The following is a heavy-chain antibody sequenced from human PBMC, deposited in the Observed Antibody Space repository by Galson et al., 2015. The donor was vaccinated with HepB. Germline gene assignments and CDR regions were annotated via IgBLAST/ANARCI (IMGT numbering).Heavy chain of an antibody. Sequence: SLRLSCAASGFTFSNYWMSWVRQAPGKGLEWVANINEDGSEKYYVGSVKGRFTISRDNAKSSLYLHMNILRAEDTAVYYCAPQGGNVAAAREDYYFDCWGQGTLVTVSS. CDR2: INEDGSEK. CDR3: APQGGNVAAAREDYYFDC. CDR1: GFTFSNYW. D-gene: IGHD6-13*01. J-gene: IGHJ4*02. V-gene: IGHV3-7*01.